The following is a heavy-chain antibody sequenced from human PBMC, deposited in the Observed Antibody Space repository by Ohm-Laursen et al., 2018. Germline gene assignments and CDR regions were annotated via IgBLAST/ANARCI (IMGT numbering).Heavy chain of an antibody. CDR3: ARVQPDPYYYDSSGYQGDY. J-gene: IGHJ4*02. Sequence: SLRLSCAASGFTFSSYEMNWVRQDPGKGLEWVSYISSSGSTIYYADSVKGRFTISRDNAKNSLYLQMNSLRAEDTAVYYCARVQPDPYYYDSSGYQGDYWGQGTLVTVSS. CDR1: GFTFSSYE. CDR2: ISSSGSTI. V-gene: IGHV3-48*03. D-gene: IGHD3-22*01.